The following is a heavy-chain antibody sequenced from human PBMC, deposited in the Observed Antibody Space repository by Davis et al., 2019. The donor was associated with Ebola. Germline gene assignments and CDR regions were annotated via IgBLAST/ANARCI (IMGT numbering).Heavy chain of an antibody. J-gene: IGHJ3*02. CDR1: GFTFSKYG. D-gene: IGHD3-22*01. CDR2: ISSNGDTI. Sequence: GESLKISCDVSGFTFSKYGMTWVRQAPGKGLEWVSYISSNGDTIYYADSVKGRFISSRDNVNNSLFLQVNSLRAEDTAVYYCARVRTRRGYDRSTYPMWGQGTMVTVSS. V-gene: IGHV3-48*04. CDR3: ARVRTRRGYDRSTYPM.